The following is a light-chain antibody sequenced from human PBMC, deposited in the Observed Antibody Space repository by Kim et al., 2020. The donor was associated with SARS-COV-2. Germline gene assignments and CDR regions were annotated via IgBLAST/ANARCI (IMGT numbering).Light chain of an antibody. CDR1: QDISSY. Sequence: ASTGDRVTITCRASQDISSYLAWYQQRPGKAPTLLIYTASTLQSGVPSRFCGSGSGTEFTLTISCLQSEDFASYYCQQYKSYPRSFGQGTKVDIK. J-gene: IGKJ1*01. CDR3: QQYKSYPRS. CDR2: TAS. V-gene: IGKV1-8*01.